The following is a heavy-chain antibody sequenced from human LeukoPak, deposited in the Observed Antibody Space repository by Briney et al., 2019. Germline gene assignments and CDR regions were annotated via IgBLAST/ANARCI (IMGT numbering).Heavy chain of an antibody. CDR1: GFTFSSFA. J-gene: IGHJ4*02. CDR3: ARGSTGQFDY. Sequence: PGGSLRLSCAASGFTFSSFAMSWVRQAPGKGLEWVSSISSSGSSIYYADSVKGRFTISRDNANNSLYLQMNSLRAEDTAVYYCARGSTGQFDYWGQGTLVTVSS. V-gene: IGHV3-21*01. CDR2: ISSSGSSI. D-gene: IGHD2-8*02.